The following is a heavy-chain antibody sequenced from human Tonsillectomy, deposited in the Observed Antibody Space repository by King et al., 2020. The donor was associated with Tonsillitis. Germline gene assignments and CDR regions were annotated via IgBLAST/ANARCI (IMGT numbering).Heavy chain of an antibody. CDR2: IDPSDSYT. D-gene: IGHD3-10*01. CDR1: GYSFTSYW. V-gene: IGHV5-10-1*01. J-gene: IGHJ4*02. CDR3: ARHGITMVRGVIITVDY. Sequence: QLVQSGAEVKKPGESLRISCKGSGYSFTSYWIRWVRQMPGKGLEWMGRIDPSDSYTNYSPSFQGHVTISADKSISTAYLQWSSLKASDTAMYYCARHGITMVRGVIITVDYWGQGTLVTGSS.